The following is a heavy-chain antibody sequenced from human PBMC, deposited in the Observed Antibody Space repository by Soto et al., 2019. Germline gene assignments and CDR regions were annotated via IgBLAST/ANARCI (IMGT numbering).Heavy chain of an antibody. J-gene: IGHJ4*02. CDR2: ISNTGSTM. Sequence: EVQLVESGGGLVQPGGSLRLSCVASGFTFSLYSMNWVRQAPGKGVEWLSYISNTGSTMYYADSVRGRFTISRDNAKNSLYLQMNSLRDEDTAVYYCARDDHDSGHYYDLVDYWGQGTLVTVSS. CDR1: GFTFSLYS. D-gene: IGHD3-3*01. CDR3: ARDDHDSGHYYDLVDY. V-gene: IGHV3-48*02.